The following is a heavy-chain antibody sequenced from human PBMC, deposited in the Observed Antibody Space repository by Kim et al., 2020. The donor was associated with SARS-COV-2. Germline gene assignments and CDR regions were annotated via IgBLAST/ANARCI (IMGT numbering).Heavy chain of an antibody. CDR3: ARGRATRDGMDV. V-gene: IGHV1-3*01. J-gene: IGHJ6*02. Sequence: KYSQKFQGRVTITRDTSASTAYMELSSLRSEDTAVYYCARGRATRDGMDVWGQGTTVTVSS. D-gene: IGHD2-2*01.